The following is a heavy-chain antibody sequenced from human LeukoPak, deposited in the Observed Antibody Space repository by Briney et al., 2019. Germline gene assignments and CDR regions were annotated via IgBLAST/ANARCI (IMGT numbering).Heavy chain of an antibody. D-gene: IGHD3-3*01. CDR3: ARLNGYYDFWSGYYRRYYYYGMDV. CDR2: IYYSGST. J-gene: IGHJ6*02. V-gene: IGHV4-59*08. Sequence: PSETLSLTCTVSGVSISSYYWSWIRQPPGKGLEWIGYIYYSGSTNYNPSLKSRVTISVDTSKNQFSLKLSSVTAADTAVYYCARLNGYYDFWSGYYRRYYYYGMDVWGQGTTVTVSS. CDR1: GVSISSYY.